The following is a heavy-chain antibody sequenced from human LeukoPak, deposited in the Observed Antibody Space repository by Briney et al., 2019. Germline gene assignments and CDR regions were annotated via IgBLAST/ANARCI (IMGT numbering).Heavy chain of an antibody. V-gene: IGHV7-4-1*02. CDR1: GYTFTNYA. CDR3: ARNNAAGAGSFTY. CDR2: INTNTGNP. D-gene: IGHD2-2*01. Sequence: ASVKVSCKSSGYTFTNYAMNWVRQAPGQGLEWMGWINTNTGNPTYAQGVTGRVVFSLDTALGTAYLHIISLKADDTAVYYCARNNAAGAGSFTYWGQGHLVPVSS. J-gene: IGHJ4*02.